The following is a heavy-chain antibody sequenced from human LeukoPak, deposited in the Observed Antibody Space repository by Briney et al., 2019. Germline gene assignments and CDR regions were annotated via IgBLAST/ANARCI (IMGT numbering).Heavy chain of an antibody. Sequence: GGSLRLSCEASGFTFSDYYMSWIRQAPGKGLEWVSYISSSGSTIYYADSVKGRFTISRDNAKNSLYLQMNSLRAEDTAVYYCARALYYYGSGIPAGIWGQGTMVTVSS. D-gene: IGHD3-10*01. V-gene: IGHV3-11*01. CDR1: GFTFSDYY. CDR2: ISSSGSTI. CDR3: ARALYYYGSGIPAGI. J-gene: IGHJ3*02.